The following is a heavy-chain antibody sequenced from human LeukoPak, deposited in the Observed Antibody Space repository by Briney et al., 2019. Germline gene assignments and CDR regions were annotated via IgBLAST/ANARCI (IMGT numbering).Heavy chain of an antibody. Sequence: ASVKVSCKASGYSFTSNYIHWVRQARGQGLEWMGMIYPRDGSTSYAQRFQDRVTVTRDTSTSTVHMELSGLRSEDTAVYYCARDQEGFDYWGQGTQVTVSS. CDR1: GYSFTSNY. V-gene: IGHV1-46*01. J-gene: IGHJ4*02. CDR2: IYPRDGST. CDR3: ARDQEGFDY.